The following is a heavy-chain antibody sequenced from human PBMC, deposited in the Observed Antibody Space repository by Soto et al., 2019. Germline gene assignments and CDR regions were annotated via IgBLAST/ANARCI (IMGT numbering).Heavy chain of an antibody. CDR3: ARPGYCSGGSCRDAFDI. CDR1: GYSFTSYW. CDR2: IYPGDSDT. D-gene: IGHD2-15*01. Sequence: PGESLKISCKGSGYSFTSYWIGWVRQTPGKGLEWMGIIYPGDSDTRYSPSFQGQVTISADKSISTAYLQWSSLKASDTAMYYCARPGYCSGGSCRDAFDIWGQGTMDTVSS. V-gene: IGHV5-51*01. J-gene: IGHJ3*02.